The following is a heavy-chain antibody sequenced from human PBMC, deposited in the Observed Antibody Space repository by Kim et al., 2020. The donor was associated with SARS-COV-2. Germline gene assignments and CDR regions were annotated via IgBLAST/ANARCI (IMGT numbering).Heavy chain of an antibody. Sequence: VKGRFTISRDNSKTTLYLQMNSLRAEDTAVYYCAREGYYLGSYYYYGMDVWGQGTTVTVSS. D-gene: IGHD7-27*01. V-gene: IGHV3-30*07. J-gene: IGHJ6*02. CDR3: AREGYYLGSYYYYGMDV.